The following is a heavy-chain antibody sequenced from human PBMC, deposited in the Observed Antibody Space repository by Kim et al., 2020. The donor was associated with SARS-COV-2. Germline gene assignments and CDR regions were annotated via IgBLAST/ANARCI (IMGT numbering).Heavy chain of an antibody. J-gene: IGHJ4*02. CDR2: IIPIFGTA. CDR3: ARAWPYGDYPEEY. Sequence: SVKVSCKASGGTFSSYAISWVRQAPGQGLEWMGGIIPIFGTANYAQKFQGRVTITADESTSTAYMELSSLRSEDTAVYYCARAWPYGDYPEEYWGQGTLVTVSS. V-gene: IGHV1-69*13. D-gene: IGHD4-17*01. CDR1: GGTFSSYA.